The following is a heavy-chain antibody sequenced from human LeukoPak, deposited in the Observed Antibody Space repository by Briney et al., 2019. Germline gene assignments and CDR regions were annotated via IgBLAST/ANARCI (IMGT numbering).Heavy chain of an antibody. CDR3: ARDSANTAMALLFDY. V-gene: IGHV7-4-1*02. CDR1: GYTFTSYA. D-gene: IGHD5-18*01. CDR2: INTNTGNP. J-gene: IGHJ4*02. Sequence: ASVTVSCKASGYTFTSYAMNWVRQAPGQGLEWMGWINTNTGNPTYAQGFTGRFVFSLDTSVSTAYLQISSLKAEDTAVYYCARDSANTAMALLFDYWGQGTLVTVSS.